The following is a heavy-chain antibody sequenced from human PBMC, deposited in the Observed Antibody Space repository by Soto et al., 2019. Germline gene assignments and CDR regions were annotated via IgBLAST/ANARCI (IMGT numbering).Heavy chain of an antibody. CDR1: GFTFSNDW. D-gene: IGHD3-16*02. CDR3: TTDLGDYIWWNYRQLYAFDI. J-gene: IGHJ3*02. V-gene: IGHV3-15*01. Sequence: EVQLVESGGGLVKPGGSLRLSCAASGFTFSNDWMSWVRQAPGKGMEWVGRIKSKTDGGTTDYAAPVKVRFTISRDDSKNTLYLQMNSLKTEDTAVYYCTTDLGDYIWWNYRQLYAFDIWGRGTMVSV. CDR2: IKSKTDGGTT.